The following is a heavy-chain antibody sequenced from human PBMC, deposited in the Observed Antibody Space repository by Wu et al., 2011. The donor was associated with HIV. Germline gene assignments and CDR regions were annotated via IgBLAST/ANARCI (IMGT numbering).Heavy chain of an antibody. CDR1: GYSFTDYY. D-gene: IGHD3-10*01. CDR2: FNPDSGDT. CDR3: AIPPGRGSGTYYLRYYGMDV. V-gene: IGHV1-2*02. J-gene: IGHJ6*02. Sequence: QVQLVQSGAEVKKPGASVKVSCKSSGYSFTDYYIHWVRQAPGQGLEWMGWFNPDSGDTSSAQKFQGRVTMTRDTSISTAYMELNNLRSDDTAIYYCAIPPGRGSGTYYLRYYGMDVWGQGTTVTVSS.